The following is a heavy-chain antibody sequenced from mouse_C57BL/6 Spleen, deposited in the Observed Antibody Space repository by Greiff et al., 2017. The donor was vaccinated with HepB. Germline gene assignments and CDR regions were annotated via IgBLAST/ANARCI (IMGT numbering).Heavy chain of an antibody. J-gene: IGHJ1*03. Sequence: DVKLVESGGDLVKPGGSLKLSCAASGFTFSSYGMSWVRQTPDKRLEWVATISSGGSYTYYPDSVKGRFTISRDNAKNTLYLQMSSLKSEDTAMYYCARHTYDYRYFDVWGTGTTVTVSS. CDR2: ISSGGSYT. CDR3: ARHTYDYRYFDV. V-gene: IGHV5-6*02. D-gene: IGHD2-3*01. CDR1: GFTFSSYG.